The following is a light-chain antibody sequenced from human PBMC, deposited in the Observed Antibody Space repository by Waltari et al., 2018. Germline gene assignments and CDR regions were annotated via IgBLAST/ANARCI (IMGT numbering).Light chain of an antibody. V-gene: IGKV3-20*01. J-gene: IGKJ1*01. CDR1: QSIGTF. CDR2: GAS. Sequence: EIVLTQSPGTLSLSPGERVTLSCRASQSIGTFLAWYQQKPGQPPRLLIYGASIRAAGIPDRVSGSCSGTYFSLTISRLEPEDFAVYYCQHYVRLPVTFGQGTKVQIK. CDR3: QHYVRLPVT.